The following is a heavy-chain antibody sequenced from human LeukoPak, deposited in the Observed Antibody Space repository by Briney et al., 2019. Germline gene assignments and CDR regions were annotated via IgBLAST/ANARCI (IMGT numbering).Heavy chain of an antibody. Sequence: PGGSLRLSCAASGFTFSERYMDWVRQAPGKGLEWVGRSRNKANSYSTEYAASVKGRFTISRNDSKKSLYLQMNGLKTEDTAVYFCGVGVSIASYYSYMDVWGKGTTVTVSS. CDR1: GFTFSERY. V-gene: IGHV3-72*01. J-gene: IGHJ6*03. CDR2: SRNKANSYST. CDR3: GVGVSIASYYSYMDV. D-gene: IGHD1-26*01.